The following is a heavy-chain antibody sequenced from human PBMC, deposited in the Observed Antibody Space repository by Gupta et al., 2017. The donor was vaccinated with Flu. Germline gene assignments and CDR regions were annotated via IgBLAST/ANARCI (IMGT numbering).Heavy chain of an antibody. Sequence: TFDDYAMHWVRQVPGRGRELVSGISWNAGHEAEADSVKGRFTIYRGYAKTTVYLQMTMMRAEDTALDDGRNDYQDGGSALFYAVERWGQGTLVSGSS. V-gene: IGHV3-9*01. D-gene: IGHD2-15*01. CDR1: TFDDYA. J-gene: IGHJ4*03. CDR2: ISWNAGHE. CDR3: RNDYQDGGSALFYAVER.